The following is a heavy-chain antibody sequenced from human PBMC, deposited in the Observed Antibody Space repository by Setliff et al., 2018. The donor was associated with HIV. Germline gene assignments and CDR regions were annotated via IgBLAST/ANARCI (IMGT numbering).Heavy chain of an antibody. V-gene: IGHV1-2*02. J-gene: IGHJ5*02. CDR2: INPKSGVA. CDR1: GYSFTDYF. D-gene: IGHD5-12*01. CDR3: ARAHFLVAMTRNWFDP. Sequence: ASVKVSCKASGYSFTDYFIHWVRQAPGRGLEWMGWINPKSGVADYLKKFQGRVTMTTDTSTNTAHMELIRPRFDDTAVYYCARAHFLVAMTRNWFDPWGQGTLVTVSS.